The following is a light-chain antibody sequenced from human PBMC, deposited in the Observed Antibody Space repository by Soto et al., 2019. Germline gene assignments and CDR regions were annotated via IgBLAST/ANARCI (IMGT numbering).Light chain of an antibody. CDR3: QKYNIAPFT. Sequence: DIQMTQSPSSLSASVGDTVTITCRASQYIYNYLAWYQQRPGRVPSLLIYAASTLQSGVPSRFSASGSGTEFTLAISSLHPEDVATYYCQKYNIAPFTFGPGTKVDIK. CDR1: QYIYNY. V-gene: IGKV1-27*01. CDR2: AAS. J-gene: IGKJ3*01.